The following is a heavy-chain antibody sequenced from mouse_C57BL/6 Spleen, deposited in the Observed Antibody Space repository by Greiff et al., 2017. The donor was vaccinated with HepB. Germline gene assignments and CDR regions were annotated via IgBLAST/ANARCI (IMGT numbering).Heavy chain of an antibody. CDR2: IDPSDSYT. V-gene: IGHV1-69*01. D-gene: IGHD1-1*01. Sequence: QVQLQQPGAELVMPGASVKLSCKASGYTFTSYWMHWVKQRPGQGLEWIGEIDPSDSYTNYNQKFKGKSTLTVDKSSSTAYMQLSSLTSEDSAVYYCARSLGGAVVAPMDYWGQGASVTVSS. CDR1: GYTFTSYW. J-gene: IGHJ4*01. CDR3: ARSLGGAVVAPMDY.